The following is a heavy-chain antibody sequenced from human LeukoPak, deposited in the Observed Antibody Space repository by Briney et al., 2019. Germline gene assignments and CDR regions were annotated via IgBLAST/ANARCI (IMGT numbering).Heavy chain of an antibody. J-gene: IGHJ1*01. CDR1: GFTFSDYY. CDR3: ARDPLAGSPQYFQH. CDR2: ISSSGSTI. V-gene: IGHV3-11*01. Sequence: GGSLRVSCAASGFTFSDYYMSWIRQAPGKGLEWVSYISSSGSTIYYADSVKGRFTISRDNAKNSLYLQMNSLRAEDTAVYYCARDPLAGSPQYFQHWGQGTLVTVSS. D-gene: IGHD3-10*01.